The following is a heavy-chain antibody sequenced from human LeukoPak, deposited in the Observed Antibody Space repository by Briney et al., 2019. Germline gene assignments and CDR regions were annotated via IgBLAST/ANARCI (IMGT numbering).Heavy chain of an antibody. CDR2: IYPGDSDT. CDR3: ARTSRPGYYYYYYMDV. Sequence: GESLKISCKGSGYSFTSYWIGWVRQMPGKGLEWMGIIYPGDSDTRYSPSFQGQVTISADKSISTAYLQWSSLKASDTAMYYCARTSRPGYYYYYYMDVWGKGTTVTVSS. V-gene: IGHV5-51*01. CDR1: GYSFTSYW. J-gene: IGHJ6*03. D-gene: IGHD6-6*01.